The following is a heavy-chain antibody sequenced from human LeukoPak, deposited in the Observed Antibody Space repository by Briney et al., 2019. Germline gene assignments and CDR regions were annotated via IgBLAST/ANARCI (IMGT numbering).Heavy chain of an antibody. V-gene: IGHV3-21*01. Sequence: PGGSLRLSCAASGFTFSSYAMSWVRQAPGKGLEWVSSISSSSSYIYYADSVKGRFTISRDNAKNSLYLQMNSLRAEDTAVYYCARDQGSYDYVWGSHPEDAFDIWGQGTMVTVSS. CDR2: ISSSSSYI. D-gene: IGHD3-16*01. CDR3: ARDQGSYDYVWGSHPEDAFDI. J-gene: IGHJ3*02. CDR1: GFTFSSYA.